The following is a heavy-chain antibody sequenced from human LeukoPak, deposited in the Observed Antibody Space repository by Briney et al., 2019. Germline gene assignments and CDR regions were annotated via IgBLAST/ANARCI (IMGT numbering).Heavy chain of an antibody. Sequence: GGSLRLSCAASGFTFSSYSMNWVRQAPGKGLEWVSSISSSSSYIYYADSVKGRFTISRDNAKNSLYLQMNSLTGEDTALYYCARDDKGGYFDSWGQGTLVTVSS. V-gene: IGHV3-21*01. CDR1: GFTFSSYS. D-gene: IGHD3-16*01. CDR3: ARDDKGGYFDS. J-gene: IGHJ4*02. CDR2: ISSSSSYI.